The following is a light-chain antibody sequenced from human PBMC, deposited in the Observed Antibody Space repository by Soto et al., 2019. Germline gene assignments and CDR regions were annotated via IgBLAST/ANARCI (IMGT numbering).Light chain of an antibody. V-gene: IGLV2-14*01. CDR2: GVS. CDR1: SSDVGIYKY. J-gene: IGLJ1*01. Sequence: QSALTQPASVSGSPGQSITISCTGSSSDVGIYKYVSWYQQHPGTAPRLMIYGVSNRPSGVSNRFSGSKSGNTASLTISGLQAEDEADYYCSSYDNSLSVYVFGTGTKVTVL. CDR3: SSYDNSLSVYV.